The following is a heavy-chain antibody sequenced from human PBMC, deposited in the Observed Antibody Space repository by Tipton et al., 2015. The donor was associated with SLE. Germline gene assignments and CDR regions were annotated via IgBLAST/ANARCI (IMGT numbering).Heavy chain of an antibody. V-gene: IGHV4-34*01. J-gene: IGHJ4*03. D-gene: IGHD3-10*01. CDR1: GGSFSGYS. Sequence: GLVKPSETLSLTCAVYGGSFSGYSWSWIRQPPGKGLEWIGQTNPSGNTNYNPSLKSRVTISVDTSNNQLSLKLTSATAADTAVYYCARGAKERITLVRVRPYYVDYWGQGTVVTVSS. CDR2: TNPSGNT. CDR3: ARGAKERITLVRVRPYYVDY.